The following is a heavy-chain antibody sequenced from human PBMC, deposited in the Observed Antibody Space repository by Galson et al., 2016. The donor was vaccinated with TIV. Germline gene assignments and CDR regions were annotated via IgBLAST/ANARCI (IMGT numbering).Heavy chain of an antibody. V-gene: IGHV1-24*01. Sequence: SVKVSCKVSGYTLSEIAMHWVRQAPGKGLEWTGGFDPEAGRTIYEQKFHGRVTVTEGTATDTAYLEVNNLTSDDTDVYHCATVACFPGRALDPWGQGTLVTVSS. CDR3: ATVACFPGRALDP. J-gene: IGHJ5*02. CDR2: FDPEAGRT. CDR1: GYTLSEIA.